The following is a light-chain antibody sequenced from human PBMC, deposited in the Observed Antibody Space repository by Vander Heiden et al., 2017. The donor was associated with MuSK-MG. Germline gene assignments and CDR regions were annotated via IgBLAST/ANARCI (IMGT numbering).Light chain of an antibody. Sequence: SALTQPRSVSGSPGQSVTISCTGTSSDVGGYNYVSWYQQRPGKAPNLMVYDVSKRPSGVPDRFSGSKSGNTASLTISGLQAEDEADYYCCSYAGSYTLVFGGGTKLTVL. CDR2: DVS. J-gene: IGLJ2*01. CDR3: CSYAGSYTLV. V-gene: IGLV2-11*01. CDR1: SSDVGGYNY.